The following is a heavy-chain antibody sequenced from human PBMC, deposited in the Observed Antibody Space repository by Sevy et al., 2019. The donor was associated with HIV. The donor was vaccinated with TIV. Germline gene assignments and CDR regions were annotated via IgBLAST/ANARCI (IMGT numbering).Heavy chain of an antibody. V-gene: IGHV3-7*01. D-gene: IGHD3-10*01. J-gene: IGHJ4*02. CDR2: IKADGSET. CDR3: ARGAINLYN. CDR1: GFTFSRDW. Sequence: GGSLRLSCAASGFTFSRDWMTWVRQAPGKGLEWVAKIKADGSETYSVDSVKGRFSISRDNAKNALYLQMNSLRAEDTAVYYCARGAINLYNWGQGTLVTVSS.